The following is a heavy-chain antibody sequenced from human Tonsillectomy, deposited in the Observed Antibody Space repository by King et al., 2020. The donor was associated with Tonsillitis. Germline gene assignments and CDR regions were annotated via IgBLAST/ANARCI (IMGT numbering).Heavy chain of an antibody. CDR1: GGSISSGGYY. CDR2: IYYSGST. V-gene: IGHV4-31*03. Sequence: QLQESGPGLVKPSQTLSLTCTVSGGSISSGGYYWSWIRQHPGKGLEWIGYIYYSGSTYYNPSLKSRVTISVDTPKNQFSLKLSSVTAAGTAVYYCARDDRDYYGFTRFQHWGQGTLVTVSS. J-gene: IGHJ1*01. CDR3: ARDDRDYYGFTRFQH. D-gene: IGHD3-10*01.